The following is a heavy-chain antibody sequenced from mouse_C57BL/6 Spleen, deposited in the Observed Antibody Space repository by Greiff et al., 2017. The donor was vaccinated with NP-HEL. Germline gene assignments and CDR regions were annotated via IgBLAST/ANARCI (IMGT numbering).Heavy chain of an antibody. CDR3: AVTGTLAWFAY. D-gene: IGHD4-1*01. V-gene: IGHV1-64*01. Sequence: QVQLQQPGAELVKPGASVKLSCKASGYTFTSYWMHWVKQRPGQGLEWIGMIHPNSGSTNYNEKFKSKATLTVDKSSSTAYMQLSSLTSEDSAVYYCAVTGTLAWFAYWGQGTLVTVSA. CDR2: IHPNSGST. CDR1: GYTFTSYW. J-gene: IGHJ3*01.